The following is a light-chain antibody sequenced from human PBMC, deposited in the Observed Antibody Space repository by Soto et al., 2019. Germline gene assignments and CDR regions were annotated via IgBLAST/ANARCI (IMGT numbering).Light chain of an antibody. V-gene: IGKV3-20*01. CDR3: QHYGSSIYT. J-gene: IGKJ2*01. Sequence: ENVLTQSPGTLSLSPGERATLSCRASQSVDSSYLAWYQQKPGQAPRLLIYGTSSRATGIPDRFSGSGSVTDFTLTINRLEPEDFAVYYCQHYGSSIYTFGQGTKLEIK. CDR1: QSVDSSY. CDR2: GTS.